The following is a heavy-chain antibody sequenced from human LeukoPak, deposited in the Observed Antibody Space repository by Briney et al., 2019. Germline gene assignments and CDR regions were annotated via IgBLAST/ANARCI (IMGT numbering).Heavy chain of an antibody. V-gene: IGHV3-49*04. CDR3: ARGPIQLWIHNAMDV. J-gene: IGHJ6*02. CDR2: IRSKAYRGTT. D-gene: IGHD5-18*01. CDR1: GFTFGDHA. Sequence: PGGSLRLSCTGSGFTFGDHAMSWVRQAPGKGLEWVGFIRSKAYRGTTEYAASVKGRFTISRDDSASIAYLQMNSLRTEDTAVYSCARGPIQLWIHNAMDVWGQGTTVTVSS.